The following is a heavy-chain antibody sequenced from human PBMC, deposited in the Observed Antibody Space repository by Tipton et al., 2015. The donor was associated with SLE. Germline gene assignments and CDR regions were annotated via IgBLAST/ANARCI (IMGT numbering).Heavy chain of an antibody. V-gene: IGHV4-61*02. CDR2: IYTSGST. CDR3: ATARAGCSRNSCYLDD. J-gene: IGHJ4*02. CDR1: GGSISSGSYY. D-gene: IGHD2-2*01. Sequence: TLSLTCTVSGGSISSGSYYWSWIRQPAGKGLEWIGRIYTSGSTNYSPSLKSRVTMSVDTSKNQFSLKLSSVTAADAAVYYCATARAGCSRNSCYLDDLGPGTLVTVSS.